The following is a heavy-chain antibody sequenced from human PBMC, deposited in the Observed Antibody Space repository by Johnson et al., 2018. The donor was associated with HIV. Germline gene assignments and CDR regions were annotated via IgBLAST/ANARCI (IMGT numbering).Heavy chain of an antibody. V-gene: IGHV3-7*01. CDR1: GFTFSNAW. Sequence: VQLVESGGGLVKPGGSLRLSCAASGFTFSNAWMSWVRQAPGKGLEWVANIKQDGSEKYYVDSVKGRFTISRDNAKNSLYLQMNSLRAEDTAVYYCTKDLYDSWVDVFDTWGQGTMVTVSS. J-gene: IGHJ3*02. CDR3: TKDLYDSWVDVFDT. D-gene: IGHD5/OR15-5a*01. CDR2: IKQDGSEK.